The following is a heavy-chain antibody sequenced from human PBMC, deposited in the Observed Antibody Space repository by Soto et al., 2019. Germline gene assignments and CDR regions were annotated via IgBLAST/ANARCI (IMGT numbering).Heavy chain of an antibody. CDR3: ARAHYGDYGYGMDV. V-gene: IGHV4-30-2*01. Sequence: QLQLQESGSGLVKPSQTLSLTCAVSGGSISSGGYSWSWIRQPPGKGLEWIGYIYHSGSTYYNPSHKSRVTISVDRSKNQCSLKLRSVTAADTAVYYCARAHYGDYGYGMDVWGQGTTVTVSS. CDR1: GGSISSGGYS. CDR2: IYHSGST. D-gene: IGHD4-17*01. J-gene: IGHJ6*02.